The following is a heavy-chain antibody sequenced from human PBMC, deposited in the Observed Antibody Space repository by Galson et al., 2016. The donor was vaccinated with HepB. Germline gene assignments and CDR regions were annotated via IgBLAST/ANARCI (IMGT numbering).Heavy chain of an antibody. V-gene: IGHV4/OR15-8*01. CDR1: GDSIRTPNW. CDR3: ARAPYCPEGICYDRHFFGLDV. J-gene: IGHJ6*02. Sequence: SETLSLTCDVSGDSIRTPNWWAWVRQAPGKGLEWIGQIYSSESPAYASSLKSRVTISIDHSNNEFGLKLRFVTAADSSIYYCARAPYCPEGICYDRHFFGLDVWGRGTTVIVSS. D-gene: IGHD2-8*01. CDR2: IYSSESP.